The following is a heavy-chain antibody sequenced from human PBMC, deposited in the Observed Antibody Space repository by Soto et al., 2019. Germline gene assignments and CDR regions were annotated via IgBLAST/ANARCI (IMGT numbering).Heavy chain of an antibody. J-gene: IGHJ4*02. CDR1: GFTFSSYS. CDR2: ISSSTSYM. D-gene: IGHD5-12*01. Sequence: EVQLVESGGGLVKPGGSLRLSCAASGFTFSSYSMNWVRQAPGKGLEWVSSISSSTSYMYYADSVKGRFTISRDNAKNSLYLQMNSLRAEDTAVDYCARDFRDGYYFDYWGQGTLVTIPS. CDR3: ARDFRDGYYFDY. V-gene: IGHV3-21*01.